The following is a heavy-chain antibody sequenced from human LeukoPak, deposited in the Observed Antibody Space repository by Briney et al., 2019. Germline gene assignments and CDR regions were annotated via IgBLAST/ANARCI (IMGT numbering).Heavy chain of an antibody. CDR3: ARGRLAAAMYYFDY. CDR2: MSPNSGNT. V-gene: IGHV1-8*01. CDR1: GYTFTSYD. J-gene: IGHJ4*02. D-gene: IGHD6-13*01. Sequence: ASVKVSCKASGYTFTSYDINWVRQATGQGLEWMGWMSPNSGNTGYAQKFQGRVTMTRNTSISTAYMELSSLRSEDTAVYYCARGRLAAAMYYFDYWGQGTLVTVSS.